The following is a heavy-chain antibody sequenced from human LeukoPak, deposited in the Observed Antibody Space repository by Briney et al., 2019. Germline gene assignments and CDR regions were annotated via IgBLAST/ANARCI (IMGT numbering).Heavy chain of an antibody. CDR2: ISYDGSNK. J-gene: IGHJ6*04. CDR1: GFTFSSYA. D-gene: IGHD3-10*01. CDR3: ARDGITMVRGVTKYGMDV. Sequence: GRSLRLSCAASGFTFSSYAMHWVRQAPGKGLEWVAVISYDGSNKYYADSVKGRFPISRDNSKNTLYLQMNSLRAEDTAVYYCARDGITMVRGVTKYGMDVWGKGTTVTVSS. V-gene: IGHV3-30*04.